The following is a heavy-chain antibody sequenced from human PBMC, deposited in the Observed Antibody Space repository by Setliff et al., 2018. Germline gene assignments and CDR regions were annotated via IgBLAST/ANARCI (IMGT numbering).Heavy chain of an antibody. Sequence: SETLSLTCAVYGGSFSGYYWSWIRQPPGKGLEWIGEINHSGSTNYNPSLKSRVTISVDTSKNQFSLKLSSVTAADTAVYYCARVGRFLEWSGTRAFDIWGQGTMVT. D-gene: IGHD3-3*01. CDR2: INHSGST. J-gene: IGHJ3*02. CDR1: GGSFSGYY. V-gene: IGHV4-34*01. CDR3: ARVGRFLEWSGTRAFDI.